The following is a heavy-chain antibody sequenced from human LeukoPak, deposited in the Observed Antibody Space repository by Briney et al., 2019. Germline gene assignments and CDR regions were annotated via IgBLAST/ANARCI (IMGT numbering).Heavy chain of an antibody. CDR1: GFTVSSSN. CDR3: ARGGYSSGYDY. J-gene: IGHJ4*02. Sequence: GGSLRLSCAASGFTVSSSNMNWVRQAPGKGLLWVSQINRDGSSTSYADSVKGRFTISRDNAKNTLYLQMNSLRVEDTAVYYCARGGYSSGYDYWGQGTLVTVSS. V-gene: IGHV3-74*01. D-gene: IGHD6-19*01. CDR2: INRDGSST.